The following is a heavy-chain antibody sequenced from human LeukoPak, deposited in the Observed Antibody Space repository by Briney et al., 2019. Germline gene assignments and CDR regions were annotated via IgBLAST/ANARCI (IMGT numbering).Heavy chain of an antibody. CDR1: GFTFSSHG. CDR2: ISNGGTNE. CDR3: AKDMAAYGDYPPKFDY. J-gene: IGHJ4*02. Sequence: GGSLRLSCAASGFTFSSHGMHWVRQAPGKGLEWVALISNGGTNEYYADSVKGRFTISRDNAKNSLYLQMNSLRAEDTALYYCAKDMAAYGDYPPKFDYWGQGTLVTVSS. V-gene: IGHV3-30*18. D-gene: IGHD4-17*01.